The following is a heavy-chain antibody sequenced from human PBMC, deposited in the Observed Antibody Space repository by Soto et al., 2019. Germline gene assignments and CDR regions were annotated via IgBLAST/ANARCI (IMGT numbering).Heavy chain of an antibody. CDR1: GYSISSGYY. CDR3: ASGGCSGGSCPLYYYYGMDV. J-gene: IGHJ6*02. D-gene: IGHD2-15*01. V-gene: IGHV4-38-2*01. Sequence: PWETLSLTCAVSGYSISSGYYWGWIRQPPGKGLEWIGSIYHSGSTYYNPSLKSRVTISVDTSKNQFSLKLSSVTAADTAVYYCASGGCSGGSCPLYYYYGMDVWGQGTTVTVSS. CDR2: IYHSGST.